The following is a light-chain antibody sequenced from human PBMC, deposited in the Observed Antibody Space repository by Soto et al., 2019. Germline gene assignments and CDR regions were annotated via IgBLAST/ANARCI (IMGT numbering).Light chain of an antibody. V-gene: IGKV3-15*01. CDR1: QSVRSN. CDR3: QQYNNWIT. Sequence: ETVMTQSPATLSVSPGARATLSCRASQSVRSNLAWYQQKPGQAPRLLIYDVSKRATSIPARFSGSGSGTEFTLTITSLQSEDCAVYYCQQYNNWITFGQGTRLEIK. J-gene: IGKJ5*01. CDR2: DVS.